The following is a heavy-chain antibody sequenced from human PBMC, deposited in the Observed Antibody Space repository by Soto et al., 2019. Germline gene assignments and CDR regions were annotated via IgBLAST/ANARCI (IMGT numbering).Heavy chain of an antibody. J-gene: IGHJ6*03. CDR1: GFSLSNGKVG. Sequence: HVTLKESGPVLVKPTETLTLTCTVSGFSLSNGKVGVSWIRQPPGKALEWLAHIFSNDEKSYRTSLKSRLTISADTAKSQVVLTMTNVDPVETATYYCARILFGRSVAGGYFYMDVWGKGTTVTVSS. CDR2: IFSNDEK. V-gene: IGHV2-26*01. D-gene: IGHD6-19*01. CDR3: ARILFGRSVAGGYFYMDV.